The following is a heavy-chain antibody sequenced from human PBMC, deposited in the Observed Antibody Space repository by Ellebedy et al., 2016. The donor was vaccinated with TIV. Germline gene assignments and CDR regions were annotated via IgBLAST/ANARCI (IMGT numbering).Heavy chain of an antibody. D-gene: IGHD6-19*01. CDR2: IYYSGST. Sequence: SETLSLXXSVSGGSISSDNYYWNWIRRHPGKGLEWIGYIYYSGSTYYNPSLKSRDTISLDTSKNQFSLKLSSVTAADTAVYYCARSIAVAGTFTFDIWGQGTMVTVSS. J-gene: IGHJ3*02. CDR1: GGSISSDNYY. CDR3: ARSIAVAGTFTFDI. V-gene: IGHV4-31*03.